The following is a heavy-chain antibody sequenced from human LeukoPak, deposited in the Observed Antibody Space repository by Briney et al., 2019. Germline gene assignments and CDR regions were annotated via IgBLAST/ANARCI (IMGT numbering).Heavy chain of an antibody. CDR1: GGSISSYY. D-gene: IGHD1-26*01. V-gene: IGHV4-59*01. CDR3: ARDSESGSLDY. J-gene: IGHJ4*02. Sequence: PSETLSLTCTVSGGSISSYYWSWIRQPPGKGLEWIGYIYYSGSTNYNPSLKSRVTISVDTSKNQFSLKLSSVTAADTAVYYCARDSESGSLDYWGQGTLVTVSS. CDR2: IYYSGST.